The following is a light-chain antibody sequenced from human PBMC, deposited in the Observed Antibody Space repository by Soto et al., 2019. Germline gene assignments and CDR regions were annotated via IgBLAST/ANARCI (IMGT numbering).Light chain of an antibody. V-gene: IGKV1-27*01. CDR2: AAS. Sequence: DIAMTQSPSSLSASVGDRVTITCRASQGISNFLAWYQHKPGKVPKLLIYAASTLQSGVPSRFSGSGSGTDFTLTISSLQPEDVATYYCQKYRSAPSLTFGGGTKVEIK. J-gene: IGKJ4*01. CDR3: QKYRSAPSLT. CDR1: QGISNF.